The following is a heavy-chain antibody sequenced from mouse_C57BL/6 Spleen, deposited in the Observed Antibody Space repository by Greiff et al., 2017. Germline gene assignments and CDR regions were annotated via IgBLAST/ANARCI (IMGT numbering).Heavy chain of an antibody. CDR3: ARAGAYYFDC. CDR2: ISYDGSN. CDR1: GYSITSGYY. D-gene: IGHD3-1*01. J-gene: IGHJ2*01. V-gene: IGHV3-6*01. Sequence: EVKLMESGPGLVKPSQSLSLTCSVTGYSITSGYYWNWIRQFPGNKLEWMGYISYDGSNNYNPSLKNRISITRDTSKNQFFLKLNSVTTEDTATYYCARAGAYYFDCWGQGTTLTVSS.